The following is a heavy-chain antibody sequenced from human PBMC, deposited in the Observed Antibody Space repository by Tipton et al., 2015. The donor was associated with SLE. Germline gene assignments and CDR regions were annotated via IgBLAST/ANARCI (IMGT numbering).Heavy chain of an antibody. V-gene: IGHV4-59*01. CDR2: IYYSGST. CDR3: ARARGYSYGYGSYYYYMDV. D-gene: IGHD5-18*01. J-gene: IGHJ6*03. CDR1: GGSISSYY. Sequence: TLSLTCTVSGGSISSYYWSWLRQPPWKGLGWIGYIYYSGSTNYNPSLKSRVTISVDTSKNQFSLRLSSVTAADTAVYYCARARGYSYGYGSYYYYMDVWGKGTTVTVSS.